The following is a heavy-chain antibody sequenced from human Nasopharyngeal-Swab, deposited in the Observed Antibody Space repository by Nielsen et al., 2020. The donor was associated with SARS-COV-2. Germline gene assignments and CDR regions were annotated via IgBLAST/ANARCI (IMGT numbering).Heavy chain of an antibody. Sequence: GGSLRLSCAASGFTFSSYAMSWVRQAPGKGLEWVSAISGSGGSTYYADSVKGRFTISRDNSKNTLYLQMYSLRAEDTAVYYCAKLSSSGWYGRDWGQGTLVTVSS. CDR3: AKLSSSGWYGRD. J-gene: IGHJ4*02. D-gene: IGHD6-19*01. CDR2: ISGSGGST. CDR1: GFTFSSYA. V-gene: IGHV3-23*01.